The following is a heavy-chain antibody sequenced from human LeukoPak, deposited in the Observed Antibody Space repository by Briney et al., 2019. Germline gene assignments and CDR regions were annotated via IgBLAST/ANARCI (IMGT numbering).Heavy chain of an antibody. CDR3: ASANSGYYLYYYYGMDV. D-gene: IGHD5-12*01. V-gene: IGHV1-3*01. CDR1: GYTFTSYA. Sequence: ASVKVSCKASGYTFTSYAIHWVRQAPRQRLEWMGWINAGNGNTKYSQKFQGRVTITRDTSASTAYMELSSLRSEDTAVYYCASANSGYYLYYYYGMDVWGKGTMVTVSS. J-gene: IGHJ6*04. CDR2: INAGNGNT.